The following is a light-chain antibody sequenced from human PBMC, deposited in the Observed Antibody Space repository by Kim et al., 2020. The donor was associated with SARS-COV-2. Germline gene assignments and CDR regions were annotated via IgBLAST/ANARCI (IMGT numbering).Light chain of an antibody. CDR1: QDISNY. Sequence: DIQMIQSPSSLSASVGDRVTITCQASQDISNYLNWYQQKPGKAPKLLIYDASNLETGVPSRFSGSGSGTDFTFTISSLQPEDIATYYCQQYDNLPLTFGGWTKVDIK. J-gene: IGKJ4*01. CDR2: DAS. V-gene: IGKV1-33*01. CDR3: QQYDNLPLT.